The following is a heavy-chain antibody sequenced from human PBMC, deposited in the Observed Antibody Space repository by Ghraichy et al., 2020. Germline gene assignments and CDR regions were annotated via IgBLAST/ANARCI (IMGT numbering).Heavy chain of an antibody. V-gene: IGHV3-21*01. D-gene: IGHD1-1*01. CDR3: ARNEADAFDI. Sequence: LSLTCAASGFTFSSYSMNWVRQAPGKGLEWVSSISSSSSYIYYADSVKGRFTISRDNAKNSLYLQMNSLRAEDTAVYYCARNEADAFDIWGQGTMVTVSS. J-gene: IGHJ3*02. CDR2: ISSSSSYI. CDR1: GFTFSSYS.